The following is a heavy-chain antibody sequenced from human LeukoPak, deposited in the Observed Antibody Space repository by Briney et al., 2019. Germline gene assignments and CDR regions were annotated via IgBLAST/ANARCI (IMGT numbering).Heavy chain of an antibody. V-gene: IGHV1-18*01. CDR2: ISAYNGNT. J-gene: IGHJ4*02. CDR1: GYTFTSYG. D-gene: IGHD3-16*01. CDR3: ARVDVWGPRWTY. Sequence: GASVKVSCKASGYTFTSYGISWVRQAPGQGLEWMGWISAYNGNTNYAQKLQGRVTMTRDTSISTAYMELSRLRSDGTAVYYCARVDVWGPRWTYWGQGTLVTVSS.